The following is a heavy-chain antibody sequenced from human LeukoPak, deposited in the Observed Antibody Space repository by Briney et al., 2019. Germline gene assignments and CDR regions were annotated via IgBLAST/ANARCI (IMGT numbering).Heavy chain of an antibody. CDR3: ARDFSSPVDY. D-gene: IGHD6-13*01. CDR1: GFTFSSYS. J-gene: IGHJ4*02. Sequence: PGGSLRLSCAASGFTFSSYSMNWDRQAPGKGLEWVSYISSSSSTIYYADSVKGRFTISRDNAKNSLYLQMNSLRAEDTAVYYCARDFSSPVDYWGQGTLVTVSS. CDR2: ISSSSSTI. V-gene: IGHV3-48*01.